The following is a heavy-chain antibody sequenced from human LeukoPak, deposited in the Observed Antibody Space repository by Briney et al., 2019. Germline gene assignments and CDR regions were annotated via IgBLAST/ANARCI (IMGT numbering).Heavy chain of an antibody. CDR1: GFTFTNFA. Sequence: PGGSLRLSCAASGFTFTNFAMNWVRQAPGKGLEWVSSISENGDDTAYADSVKGRFTISRDNSRNTLYLQMISLRAEDTAVYYCAKQFVDVWGQGTLVTVSS. J-gene: IGHJ5*02. CDR2: ISENGDDT. V-gene: IGHV3-23*01. D-gene: IGHD5-24*01. CDR3: AKQFVDV.